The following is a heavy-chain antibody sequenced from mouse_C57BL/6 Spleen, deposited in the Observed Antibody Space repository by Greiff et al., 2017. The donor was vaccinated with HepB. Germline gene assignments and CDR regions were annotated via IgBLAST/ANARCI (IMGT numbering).Heavy chain of an antibody. Sequence: QVQLQQSGTELVKPGASVKLSCKASGYTFTSYWMHWVKQRPGQGLEWIGNINPSNGGTNYNEKFKSKATLTVDKSSSTAYMQLSSLTSEDSAVYYCARNCGSSHLYYFDYWGQGTTLTVSS. V-gene: IGHV1-53*01. CDR1: GYTFTSYW. D-gene: IGHD1-1*01. CDR3: ARNCGSSHLYYFDY. CDR2: INPSNGGT. J-gene: IGHJ2*01.